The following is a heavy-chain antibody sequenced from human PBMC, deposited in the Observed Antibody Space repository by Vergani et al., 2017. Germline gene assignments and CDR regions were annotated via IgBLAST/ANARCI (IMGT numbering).Heavy chain of an antibody. Sequence: QVQLQQWGAGLLKPSETLSLTCAVYGGSFSGYYWNWIRQPPGKGLEWIGEINHSGSTNYNPSRKSRVTISVDTSKNQFSLKLSSVTAADTAVYYCARGGIAARPGFDYWGQGTLVTVSS. V-gene: IGHV4-34*01. CDR1: GGSFSGYY. J-gene: IGHJ4*02. D-gene: IGHD6-6*01. CDR2: INHSGST. CDR3: ARGGIAARPGFDY.